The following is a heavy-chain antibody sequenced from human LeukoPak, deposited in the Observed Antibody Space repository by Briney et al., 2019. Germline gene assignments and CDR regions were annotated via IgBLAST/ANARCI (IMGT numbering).Heavy chain of an antibody. CDR3: ATYDSWSGYNIAY. J-gene: IGHJ4*02. CDR1: GFTLSSRW. Sequence: GGSLRLSCVVSGFTLSSRWMMWVRQAPGEGLEWMTNINRDGSEKNYVDSVKGRFTITRDNAEDSLYLQMNSLKVEDSAIYYCATYDSWSGYNIAYWGQGTLVTVSS. CDR2: INRDGSEK. V-gene: IGHV3-7*03. D-gene: IGHD3-3*01.